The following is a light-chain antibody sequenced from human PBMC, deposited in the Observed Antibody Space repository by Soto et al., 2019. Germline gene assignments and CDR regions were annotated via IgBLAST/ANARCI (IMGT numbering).Light chain of an antibody. Sequence: VLTKSPGTLSLSPWERATLSCRASHSVSSSYLAWYQQKPGQAPRLLIYGASSRATGIPDRFSGSGSGTDFTLTISRLEPEDFAVYYCQQYGSSPQWTFGQGTKVDIK. CDR1: HSVSSSY. V-gene: IGKV3-20*01. J-gene: IGKJ1*01. CDR3: QQYGSSPQWT. CDR2: GAS.